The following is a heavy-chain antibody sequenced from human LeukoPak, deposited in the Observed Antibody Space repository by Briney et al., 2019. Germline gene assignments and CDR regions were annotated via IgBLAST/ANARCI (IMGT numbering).Heavy chain of an antibody. Sequence: GGSLRLSCAASGFTVSCNYMSWVRQAPGKGLEWGAVIYSGGSTYYADSVNGRFTISRDNSKNTLYLQMNILRAEDTAVYYCATVFSGVYYGSGSYYNVAEYWGQGTLVTVSS. D-gene: IGHD3-10*01. V-gene: IGHV3-66*02. CDR2: IYSGGST. CDR1: GFTVSCNY. CDR3: ATVFSGVYYGSGSYYNVAEY. J-gene: IGHJ4*02.